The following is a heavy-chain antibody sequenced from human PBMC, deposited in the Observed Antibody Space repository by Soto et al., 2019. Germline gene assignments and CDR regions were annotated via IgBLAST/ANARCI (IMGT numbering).Heavy chain of an antibody. CDR3: AGSYGNAWYTY. CDR1: IGSISTHY. CDR2: THYSGTP. D-gene: IGHD6-13*01. J-gene: IGHJ4*01. V-gene: IGHV4-59*11. Sequence: PSETLSLTCTVSIGSISTHYWSWIQQPPGKGLEWIGYTHYSGTPHYNPSLKSRVTTSVDTSKNQFSLRLNSVTAADTAIYYCAGSYGNAWYTYWGQGILVTVS.